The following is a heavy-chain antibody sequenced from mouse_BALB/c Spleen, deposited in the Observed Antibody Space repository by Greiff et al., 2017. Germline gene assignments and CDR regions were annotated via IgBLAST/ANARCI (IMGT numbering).Heavy chain of an antibody. CDR3: ARNPWLYYDYDEGPYAMDY. J-gene: IGHJ4*01. CDR1: GYSITSDYA. V-gene: IGHV3-2*02. D-gene: IGHD2-4*01. CDR2: ISYSGST. Sequence: EVQLQQSGPGLVKPSQSLSLTCTVTGYSITSDYAWNWIRQFPGNKLEWMGYISYSGSTSYNPSLKSRISITRDTSKNQFFLQLNSVTTEDTATYYCARNPWLYYDYDEGPYAMDYWGQGTSVTVSS.